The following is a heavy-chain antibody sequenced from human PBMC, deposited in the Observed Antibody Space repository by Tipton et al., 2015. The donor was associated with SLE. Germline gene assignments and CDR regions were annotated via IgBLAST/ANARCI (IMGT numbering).Heavy chain of an antibody. CDR3: ARMDFSGILPGY. CDR1: GYSISSGYY. J-gene: IGHJ4*02. CDR2: IYYSGST. D-gene: IGHD3-10*01. V-gene: IGHV4-31*11. Sequence: TLSLTCAVSGYSISSGYYWSWIRQHPGKGLEWIGYIYYSGSTYYNPSLKSRVTISVDTSKNQFSLKLSSVTAADTAVYYCARMDFSGILPGYWGQGTLVTVSS.